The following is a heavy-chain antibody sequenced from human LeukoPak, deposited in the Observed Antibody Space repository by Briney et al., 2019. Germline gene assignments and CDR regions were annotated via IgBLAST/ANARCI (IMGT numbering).Heavy chain of an antibody. V-gene: IGHV3-74*01. Sequence: GGALRLSCAASVFTFSSYWMQWVPQAPGRGLVWVSRINSDGSSTSYADCEKGRFTISRHNAKNTLYLQMHRMRAEDTAADYCARAVAFDIWGQGTMATVSS. CDR3: ARAVAFDI. J-gene: IGHJ3*02. CDR2: INSDGSST. CDR1: VFTFSSYW.